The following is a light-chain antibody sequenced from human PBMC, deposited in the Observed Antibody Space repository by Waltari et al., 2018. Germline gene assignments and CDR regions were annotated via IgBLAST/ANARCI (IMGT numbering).Light chain of an antibody. CDR3: QSADSSGTYKV. CDR1: ALPTQY. Sequence: SYELTQPPSVSVSPGQTARITCSGDALPTQYAYWYQQKPGQAPVLVIHKDNERPSGIPERFSGSSSGTTVTLTISGVQAEDEADYYCQSADSSGTYKVFGTGTKVTVL. J-gene: IGLJ1*01. V-gene: IGLV3-25*03. CDR2: KDN.